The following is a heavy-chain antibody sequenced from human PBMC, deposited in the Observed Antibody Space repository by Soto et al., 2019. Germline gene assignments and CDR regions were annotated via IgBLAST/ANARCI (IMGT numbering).Heavy chain of an antibody. V-gene: IGHV4-39*01. D-gene: IGHD2-15*01. CDR3: ARQLCSGGSCYALCFDD. Sequence: SETLSLTCTVSGGSISSSSYYWGWIRQPPGKGLEWIGSIYYSGSTYYNPSLKSRVTISVDTSKNQFSLKLSSVTAADTAVYYCARQLCSGGSCYALCFDDWGQGTLVTVSS. CDR1: GGSISSSSYY. J-gene: IGHJ4*02. CDR2: IYYSGST.